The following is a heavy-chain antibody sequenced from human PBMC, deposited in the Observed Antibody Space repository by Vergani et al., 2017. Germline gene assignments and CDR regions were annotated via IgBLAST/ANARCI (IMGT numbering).Heavy chain of an antibody. Sequence: QVQLQESGPGLVKPSETLSLTCTVSGGSISRGDYYWSWIRQPPGKGLEWIRYIYYSGSTDYNPSLKSRVTISVDTSKNQFSLKLSAVTAADTAVYYCAREGIAAAGILSWFDPWGQGTLVTVSS. D-gene: IGHD6-13*01. V-gene: IGHV4-30-4*01. J-gene: IGHJ5*02. CDR3: AREGIAAAGILSWFDP. CDR1: GGSISRGDYY. CDR2: IYYSGST.